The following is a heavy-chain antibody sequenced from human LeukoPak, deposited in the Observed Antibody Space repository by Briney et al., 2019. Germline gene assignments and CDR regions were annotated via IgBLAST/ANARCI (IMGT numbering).Heavy chain of an antibody. CDR3: ARDNSVGDVAWWFDP. J-gene: IGHJ5*02. V-gene: IGHV1-46*01. D-gene: IGHD1-26*01. CDR2: INPSGGST. Sequence: ASVKVPCKASGYTFTSYYMHWVRQAPGQGLEWMGIINPSGGSTSYAQKFQGRVTMTRDMSTSTVYMELSSLRSDDTAVYYCARDNSVGDVAWWFDPWGQGTLVTASS. CDR1: GYTFTSYY.